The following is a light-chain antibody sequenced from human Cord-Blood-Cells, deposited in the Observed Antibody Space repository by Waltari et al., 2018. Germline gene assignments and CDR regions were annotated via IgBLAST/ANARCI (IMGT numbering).Light chain of an antibody. J-gene: IGKJ2*01. CDR2: AAS. CDR3: QQYGSTFMYT. V-gene: IGKV1-9*01. CDR1: QGISSY. Sequence: IQLTQSPSSLSASVGDRVTITCRASQGISSYLAWYQQKPGKAPKLLIYAASTLQSGVPSRFSGSGSGTDFTLTISSLQPEDFAVYYCQQYGSTFMYTFGQGTKLEIK.